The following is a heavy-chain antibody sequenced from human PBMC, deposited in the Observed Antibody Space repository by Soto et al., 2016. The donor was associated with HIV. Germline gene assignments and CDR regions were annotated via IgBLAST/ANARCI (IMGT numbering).Heavy chain of an antibody. V-gene: IGHV3-30-3*01. CDR3: AREDLVVVPAAASFFDH. Sequence: VQLVESGGGVVQPGKSLRLSCGASGFTFNTYNMNWVRQAPGKGLQWVAFISYDGSEMHYVDSVKGRFTVSRDNSKNTLYLQMNGLRDEDTAVYYCAREDLVVVPAAASFFDHWGQGTLVTVST. CDR1: GFTFNTYN. D-gene: IGHD2-2*01. CDR2: ISYDGSEM. J-gene: IGHJ4*02.